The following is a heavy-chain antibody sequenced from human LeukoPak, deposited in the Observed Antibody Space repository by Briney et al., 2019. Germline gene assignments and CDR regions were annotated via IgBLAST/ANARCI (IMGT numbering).Heavy chain of an antibody. D-gene: IGHD3-3*01. CDR1: GYTFTDYY. Sequence: ASVNDSFMASGYTFTDYYMHWVRQPPGQGLEWMGRINPNSGGTNYAQKFQGRVTMTRDTSISTAYMELSRLRSDDTAVYYCAREVRFLEWYEDGMDVWGQGTTVTVSS. V-gene: IGHV1-2*06. J-gene: IGHJ6*02. CDR2: INPNSGGT. CDR3: AREVRFLEWYEDGMDV.